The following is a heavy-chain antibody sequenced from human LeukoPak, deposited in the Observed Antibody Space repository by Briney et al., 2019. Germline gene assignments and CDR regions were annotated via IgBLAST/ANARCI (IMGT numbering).Heavy chain of an antibody. J-gene: IGHJ6*03. CDR1: AGSISSYY. D-gene: IGHD6-13*01. V-gene: IGHV4-4*07. CDR3: ARDVALQQLAFYYYYYMDV. CDR2: IYTSGST. Sequence: SETLSLTCTVSAGSISSYYWSWIRQPAGKGLEWIGRIYTSGSTNYNPSLKSRVTMSVDTSKNQFSLKLSSVTAADTAVYYCARDVALQQLAFYYYYYMDVWGKGTTVTVSS.